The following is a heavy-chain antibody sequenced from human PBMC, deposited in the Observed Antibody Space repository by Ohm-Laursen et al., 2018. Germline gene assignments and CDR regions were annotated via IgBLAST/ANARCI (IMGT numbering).Heavy chain of an antibody. J-gene: IGHJ4*02. D-gene: IGHD4-17*01. Sequence: ASVKVSCKASAYTFTGYLMHRVRQATGQGLEWMGWMNPNSGNTGYAQKFQGRVTMTRNTSISTAYMELSSLRSEDTAVYYCARLTTRNYWGQGTLVTVSS. CDR2: MNPNSGNT. CDR3: ARLTTRNY. V-gene: IGHV1-8*02. CDR1: AYTFTGYL.